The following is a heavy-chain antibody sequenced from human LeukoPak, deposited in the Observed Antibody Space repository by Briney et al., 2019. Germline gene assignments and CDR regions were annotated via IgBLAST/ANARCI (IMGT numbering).Heavy chain of an antibody. CDR2: ITYNGNNK. CDR3: ANLDVAGPDY. Sequence: PGGSLRLSYAASGFTFRTYGMHWVRQAPGKGLEWVAFITYNGNNKYYADSMKGRFTISRDNSKNTLYLQMNSLRGEDTAVYYCANLDVAGPDYWGQGTLVTVSS. CDR1: GFTFRTYG. D-gene: IGHD6-19*01. V-gene: IGHV3-30*02. J-gene: IGHJ4*02.